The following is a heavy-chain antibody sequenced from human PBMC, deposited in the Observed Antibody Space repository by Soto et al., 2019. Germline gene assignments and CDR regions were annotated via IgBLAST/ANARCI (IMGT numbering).Heavy chain of an antibody. J-gene: IGHJ4*02. Sequence: PTFRETCRISGFSLTTKKKCVSWIRQTPGKALEYLALIDWEDEKFYSASLKTRLTISKDTSKNQVVLTMTDMDPADTATYYCARLRVDSGGYHFDIWGQGTLVTVSS. CDR1: GFSLTTKKKC. D-gene: IGHD2-21*01. CDR2: IDWEDEK. CDR3: ARLRVDSGGYHFDI. V-gene: IGHV2-70*01.